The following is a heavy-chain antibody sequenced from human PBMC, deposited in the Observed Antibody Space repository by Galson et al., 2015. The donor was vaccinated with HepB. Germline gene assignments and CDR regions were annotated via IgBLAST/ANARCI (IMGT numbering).Heavy chain of an antibody. V-gene: IGHV6-1*01. J-gene: IGHJ3*02. D-gene: IGHD6-6*01. CDR1: GDSVSSNSAA. Sequence: CAISGDSVSSNSAAWNWIRQSPSRGLEWLGRTYYRSKWYNDYAVSVKSRITINPDTSKNQFSLQLNSVTPEDTAVYYCARTANQYSSSSGAFDIWGQGTMVTVSS. CDR2: TYYRSKWYN. CDR3: ARTANQYSSSSGAFDI.